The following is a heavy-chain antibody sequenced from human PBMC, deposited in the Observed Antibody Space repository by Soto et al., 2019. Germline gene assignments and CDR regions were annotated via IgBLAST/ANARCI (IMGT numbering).Heavy chain of an antibody. CDR2: IYSGGTT. J-gene: IGHJ4*02. D-gene: IGHD1-20*01. V-gene: IGHV3-53*01. CDR1: GFTVSSNY. Sequence: TGGSLRLSCAASGFTVSSNYMSWVRQAPGKGLEWVSVIYSGGTTYYADSVKGRFTISRDNSKNTLNLQSNNLRVEDTAVYYCAREGFITGTTGDYWGPGTMVTVYS. CDR3: AREGFITGTTGDY.